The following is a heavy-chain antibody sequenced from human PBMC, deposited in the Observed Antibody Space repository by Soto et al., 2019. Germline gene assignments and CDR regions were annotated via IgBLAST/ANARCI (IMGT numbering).Heavy chain of an antibody. Sequence: SETLSLTCTVSGGSVSSGDYFWSWIHQPPGKGLEWIGYIYDSGSSYYNPSLKSRVTMSVDTSKNQFSLKLRSVTAADTAMYYCAREKGYISGPKNFDSWGQGTLVTSPQ. V-gene: IGHV4-30-4*01. CDR2: IYDSGSS. D-gene: IGHD5-12*01. CDR3: AREKGYISGPKNFDS. J-gene: IGHJ4*02. CDR1: GGSVSSGDYF.